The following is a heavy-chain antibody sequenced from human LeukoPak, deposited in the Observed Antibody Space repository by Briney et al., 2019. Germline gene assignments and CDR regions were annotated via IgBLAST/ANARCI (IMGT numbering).Heavy chain of an antibody. J-gene: IGHJ4*02. Sequence: ASVKVSCKASGYTFTGYYMHWVRQAPGQGLEWMGWINPNSGGTNYAQKFQGRVSMNRDTSNSTAYMELGRLRSDDTAVYYCARDPTRGYDFWSGYYEGGDYWGQGTLVTVSS. D-gene: IGHD3-3*01. CDR3: ARDPTRGYDFWSGYYEGGDY. V-gene: IGHV1-2*02. CDR1: GYTFTGYY. CDR2: INPNSGGT.